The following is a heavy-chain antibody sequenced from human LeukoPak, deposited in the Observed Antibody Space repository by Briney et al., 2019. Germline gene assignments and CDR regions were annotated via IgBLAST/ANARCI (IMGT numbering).Heavy chain of an antibody. CDR1: GFTCSNAY. Sequence: GGSLRLSCAASGFTCSNAYRKWVGQAPGKGREWVGTIKPQTDGETTDYAAPVNDSFSISRDDSKSMMYLHMNSLKTADTAVYYCITPLPYSAQGGQGTLVTVSS. D-gene: IGHD2-21*01. V-gene: IGHV3-15*07. CDR2: IKPQTDGETT. J-gene: IGHJ4*02. CDR3: ITPLPYSAQ.